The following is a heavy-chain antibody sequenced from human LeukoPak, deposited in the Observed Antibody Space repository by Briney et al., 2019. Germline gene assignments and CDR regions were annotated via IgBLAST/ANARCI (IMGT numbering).Heavy chain of an antibody. D-gene: IGHD4-17*01. CDR3: ARAPYYGDYYMDV. V-gene: IGHV3-30*02. J-gene: IGHJ6*03. CDR2: IQYDGSKK. CDR1: GFTFSSYG. Sequence: GGSLRFSCAASGFTFSSYGMHWVRQTPGKGLEWVAFIQYDGSKKYNAGSVKGRFTISRDNSRNTLYLQMNSLRAEDTAMYYCARAPYYGDYYMDVWGKGTTVTVSS.